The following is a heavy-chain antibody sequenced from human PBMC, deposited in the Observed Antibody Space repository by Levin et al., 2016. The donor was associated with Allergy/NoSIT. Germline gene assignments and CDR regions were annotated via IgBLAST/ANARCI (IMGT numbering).Heavy chain of an antibody. J-gene: IGHJ4*02. CDR2: VWYDGLRK. V-gene: IGHV3-33*03. Sequence: WIRQPPGKGLEWVGVVWYDGLRKFYGDSVKGRFTISKDNSQNTVYLQMNSLKVEDSAVYYCVKGSGSFLRGEYWGQGTLVTVSS. CDR3: VKGSGSFLRGEY. D-gene: IGHD3-10*01.